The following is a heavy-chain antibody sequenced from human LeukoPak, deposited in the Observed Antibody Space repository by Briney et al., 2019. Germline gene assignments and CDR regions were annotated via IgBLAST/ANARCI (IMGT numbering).Heavy chain of an antibody. J-gene: IGHJ4*02. V-gene: IGHV4-4*07. Sequence: PSETLSLTCTVSGGSISSYYWSWIRQPAGKGLGWIGRIYTSGSTNYNHSLKSRVTMSVDTSKNQFSLKLSSVTAADTAVYYCARAGDIVATMGIFDYWGQGTLVTVSS. CDR3: ARAGDIVATMGIFDY. CDR1: GGSISSYY. D-gene: IGHD5-12*01. CDR2: IYTSGST.